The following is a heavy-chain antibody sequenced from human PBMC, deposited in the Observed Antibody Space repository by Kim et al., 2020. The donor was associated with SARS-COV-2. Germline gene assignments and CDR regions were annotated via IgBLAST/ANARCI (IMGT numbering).Heavy chain of an antibody. CDR3: AKDLNGWAYGDSNHYYYGMDV. V-gene: IGHV3-23*01. CDR1: GFTFSSYA. D-gene: IGHD4-17*01. CDR2: ISGSGGST. J-gene: IGHJ6*02. Sequence: GGSLRLSCAASGFTFSSYAMSWVRQAPGKGLEWVSAISGSGGSTYYADSVKGRFTISRDNSKNTLYLQMNSLRAEDTAVYYCAKDLNGWAYGDSNHYYYGMDVWGQGTTVTVSS.